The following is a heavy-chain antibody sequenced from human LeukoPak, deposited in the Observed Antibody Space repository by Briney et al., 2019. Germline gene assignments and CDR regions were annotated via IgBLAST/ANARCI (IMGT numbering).Heavy chain of an antibody. CDR3: ARVSRGPHPYYYDSSGYMDY. Sequence: PGGSLRRSCAASGFTVSSYWMSWVRQAPGQGLEWVANIKQDGSEKDYVDSVKGRFTISRDNAKNSLYLQMNSLRAEDTAVYYCARVSRGPHPYYYDSSGYMDYWGQGTLVTVSS. CDR2: IKQDGSEK. CDR1: GFTVSSYW. V-gene: IGHV3-7*01. J-gene: IGHJ4*02. D-gene: IGHD3-22*01.